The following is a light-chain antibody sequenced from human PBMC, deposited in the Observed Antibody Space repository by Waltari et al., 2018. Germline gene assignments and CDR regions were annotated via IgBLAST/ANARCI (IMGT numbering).Light chain of an antibody. V-gene: IGLV9-49*03. CDR2: VGTRGIVG. J-gene: IGLJ3*02. CDR1: GGNSK. CDR3: GTDHGTGNNFMWV. Sequence: QPVLTQPPSASASLGASVTLTCTLSGGNSKVDWYQQRPGTGPRFVMRVGTRGIVGSKGDGIPDRFSVLGSGLNRYLIIKNLQEEDESDFYCGTDHGTGNNFMWVFGGGTKLTV.